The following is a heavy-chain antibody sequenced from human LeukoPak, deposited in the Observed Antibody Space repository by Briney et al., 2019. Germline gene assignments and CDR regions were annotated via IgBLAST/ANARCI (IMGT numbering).Heavy chain of an antibody. CDR1: GFTFSSYA. V-gene: IGHV3-23*01. CDR3: AIDGDY. Sequence: GGSLRLSCAASGFTFSSYAMSWVRQAPGKGLEWVSAISGGGSTTYYADSVKGRFTISRDNSKNTVYVQMNSLRAEDTAVYYCAIDGDYWGQGTLVTVSS. CDR2: ISGGGSTT. J-gene: IGHJ4*02.